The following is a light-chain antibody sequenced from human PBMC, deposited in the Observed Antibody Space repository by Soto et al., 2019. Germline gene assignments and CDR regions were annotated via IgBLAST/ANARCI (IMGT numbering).Light chain of an antibody. J-gene: IGLJ2*01. CDR2: DVS. Sequence: QSALTQPASVSGSPGQSITISCTGTSSDVGTYNYVSWYQQHPGKAPNLMIYDVSNRPSGVSNRFSGSKSGNTASLTISGLQAEGEADYYCSSHTGSTVVFGGGTKLTVL. CDR3: SSHTGSTVV. CDR1: SSDVGTYNY. V-gene: IGLV2-14*01.